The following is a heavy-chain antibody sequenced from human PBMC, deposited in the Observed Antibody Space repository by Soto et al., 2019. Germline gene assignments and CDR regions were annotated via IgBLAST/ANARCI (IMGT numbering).Heavy chain of an antibody. CDR1: GFTVSSNY. Sequence: EVQLVESGGGLVQPGGSRRLSCAASGFTVSSNYMSWVRQAPGKGLEWVSVIYSGGSTYYADSVKGRFTISRDNSKNTLYLQMNSLRAEDTAVYYCARDRGGDDHGFDYWGQGTLVTVSS. D-gene: IGHD2-21*02. J-gene: IGHJ4*02. CDR2: IYSGGST. V-gene: IGHV3-66*01. CDR3: ARDRGGDDHGFDY.